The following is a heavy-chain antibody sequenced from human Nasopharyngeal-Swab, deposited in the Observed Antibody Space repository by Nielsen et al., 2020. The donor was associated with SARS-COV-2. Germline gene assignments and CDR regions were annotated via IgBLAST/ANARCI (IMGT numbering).Heavy chain of an antibody. Sequence: GESLKISCAASGFTFSSYSMNWVRQAPGKGLEWVSSISSSSSYIYYADSVKGRFTISRDNAKNSLYLQMNSLRAEDTAVYYCAKSECSSTSCYVDYCYYYMDVWGKGTTVTVSS. CDR3: AKSECSSTSCYVDYCYYYMDV. J-gene: IGHJ6*03. V-gene: IGHV3-21*01. CDR2: ISSSSSYI. CDR1: GFTFSSYS. D-gene: IGHD2-2*01.